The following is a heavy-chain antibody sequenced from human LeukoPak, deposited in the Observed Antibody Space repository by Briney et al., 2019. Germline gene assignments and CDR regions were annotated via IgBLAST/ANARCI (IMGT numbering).Heavy chain of an antibody. V-gene: IGHV4-39*01. CDR3: ARLKGVLRYFDWLSTSFDY. D-gene: IGHD3-9*01. Sequence: PSETLALTCTVSGGSISSSSYYWGWIRQPPGKGLEWIGSIYYSGSTYYNPSLKSRVTISVDTSKNQFSLKLSSVTAADTAVYYCARLKGVLRYFDWLSTSFDYWGQGTLVTVSS. J-gene: IGHJ4*02. CDR2: IYYSGST. CDR1: GGSISSSSYY.